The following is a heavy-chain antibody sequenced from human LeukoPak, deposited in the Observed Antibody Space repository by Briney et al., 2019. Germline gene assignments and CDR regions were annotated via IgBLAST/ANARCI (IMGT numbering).Heavy chain of an antibody. CDR1: GYTFASYY. CDR3: ARDLGPAPGDNWFDP. Sequence: ASVKVSCKASGYTFASYYMHWVRQAPGQGLEWMGIISPSGGSTSYAQKFQGRVTMTRDTSTSTVYMELSSLRSEDTAVYYCARDLGPAPGDNWFDPWGQGTLVTVSS. CDR2: ISPSGGST. J-gene: IGHJ5*02. V-gene: IGHV1-46*01. D-gene: IGHD2-2*01.